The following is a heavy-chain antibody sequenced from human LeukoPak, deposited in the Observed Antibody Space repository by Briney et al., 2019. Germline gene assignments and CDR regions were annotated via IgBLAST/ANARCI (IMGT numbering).Heavy chain of an antibody. V-gene: IGHV3-48*01. CDR1: GFTFDLYT. Sequence: GGSLRLSCAASGFTFDLYTKNWVRQAPGKGLEWLSYITSNSDAIHYADSVKGRFTVSRDTAKNSLYLQMNNLRAGDTAVYYCTRHVGARSGYFDSWGQGTLVTVSS. CDR2: ITSNSDAI. D-gene: IGHD1-26*01. J-gene: IGHJ4*02. CDR3: TRHVGARSGYFDS.